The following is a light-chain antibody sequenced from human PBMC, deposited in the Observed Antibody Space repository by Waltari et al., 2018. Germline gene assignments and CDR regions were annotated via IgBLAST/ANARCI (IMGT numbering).Light chain of an antibody. CDR2: DAS. CDR3: QQRSNWLLT. CDR1: QSVSSY. Sequence: EIVLTQSPATLSLSPGERATLSCRASQSVSSYLAWYQQKPGQAPRLLIYDASNRATGIPARFSGSGSGTDFTLTIGSLEPEDFAVYYCQQRSNWLLTFGPGTKVDIK. J-gene: IGKJ3*01. V-gene: IGKV3-11*01.